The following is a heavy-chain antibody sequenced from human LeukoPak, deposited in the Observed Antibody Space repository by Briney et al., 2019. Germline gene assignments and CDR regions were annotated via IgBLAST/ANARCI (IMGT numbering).Heavy chain of an antibody. Sequence: SVKVSCKASGGTFSSYAISWVRQAPGQGLEWMGRIIPIFGTANYAQKFQGRVTITTDESTSTAYMELSSLRSEDTAVYYCAREEYYDFWSGYPHLDYWGQGTLVTVSP. D-gene: IGHD3-3*01. V-gene: IGHV1-69*05. CDR3: AREEYYDFWSGYPHLDY. J-gene: IGHJ4*02. CDR2: IIPIFGTA. CDR1: GGTFSSYA.